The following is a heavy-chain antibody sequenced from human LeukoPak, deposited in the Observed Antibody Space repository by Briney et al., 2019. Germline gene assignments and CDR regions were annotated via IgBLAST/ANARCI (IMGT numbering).Heavy chain of an antibody. CDR1: GYSISSGYY. J-gene: IGHJ4*02. CDR2: IYHSGST. D-gene: IGHD1-26*01. CDR3: ASVLGATTKLDY. Sequence: PSETLSLTCAVSGYSISSGYYWGWIRQPPGQGLEWIGSIYHSGSTYYNLSLKSRVTISVDTSKNQFSLKLSSVTAADTAVYYCASVLGATTKLDYWGQGTLVTVSS. V-gene: IGHV4-38-2*01.